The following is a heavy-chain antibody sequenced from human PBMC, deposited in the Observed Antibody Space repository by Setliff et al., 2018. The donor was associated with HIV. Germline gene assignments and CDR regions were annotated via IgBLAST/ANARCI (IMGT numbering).Heavy chain of an antibody. D-gene: IGHD3-10*01. CDR3: AREGRGARAEDAFDI. CDR2: ISSSGSFT. Sequence: LSLTCTVSGGTISSSDYYWGWIRQPPGKGLEWVSYISSSGSFTNYADSVKGRFTISRDNAKNSLYLQMNSLRAEDTAVYYCAREGRGARAEDAFDIWGQGTMVTVSS. CDR1: GGTISSSDYY. V-gene: IGHV3-11*06. J-gene: IGHJ3*02.